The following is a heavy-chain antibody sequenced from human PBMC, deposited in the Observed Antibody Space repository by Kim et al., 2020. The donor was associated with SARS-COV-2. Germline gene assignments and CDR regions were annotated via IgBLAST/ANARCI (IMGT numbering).Heavy chain of an antibody. CDR3: ARGSYYESVSLSDYYKG. J-gene: IGHJ6*01. Sequence: GGSLRLSCAASGLSFDNSAMNWVRQAPGKGLEWVAVITYDGRNTEYGDSVKGRFTVSRDNSKSTLYLQMNSLSVEDTAVYYCARGSYYESVSLSDYYKG. CDR2: ITYDGRNT. D-gene: IGHD3-10*01. CDR1: GLSFDNSA. V-gene: IGHV3-30-3*01.